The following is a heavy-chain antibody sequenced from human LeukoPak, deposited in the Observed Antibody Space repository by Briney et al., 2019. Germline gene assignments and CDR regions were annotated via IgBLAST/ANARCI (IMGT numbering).Heavy chain of an antibody. V-gene: IGHV1-69*13. CDR3: AREIVDYYDSSRHNWFDP. D-gene: IGHD3-22*01. CDR1: GYTFTSYD. J-gene: IGHJ5*02. Sequence: SVKVSYKASGYTFTSYDISWVRQAPGQGLEWMGGIIPIFGTANHAQKFQGRVTITADESTSTAYMELSSLRSEDTAVYYCAREIVDYYDSSRHNWFDPWGQGTLVTVSS. CDR2: IIPIFGTA.